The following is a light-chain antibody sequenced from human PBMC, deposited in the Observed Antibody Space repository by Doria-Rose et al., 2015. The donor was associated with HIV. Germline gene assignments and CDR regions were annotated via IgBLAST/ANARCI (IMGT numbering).Light chain of an antibody. CDR3: HKYGTSWT. CDR1: QSFSSTY. J-gene: IGKJ1*01. V-gene: IGKV3-20*01. CDR2: DGS. Sequence: EIVLTQSPGTLSLSPGERATLSCRASQSFSSTYLAWYQQKPGQAPSLLIYDGSTRATGIPDRFSASGSGTDFTLTINRLGPEDFALYYCHKYGTSWTFGQGTKVEI.